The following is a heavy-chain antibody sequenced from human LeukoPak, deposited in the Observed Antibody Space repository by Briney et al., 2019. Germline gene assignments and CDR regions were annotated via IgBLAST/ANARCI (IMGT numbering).Heavy chain of an antibody. D-gene: IGHD1-1*01. J-gene: IGHJ4*02. Sequence: WIRQPPGKGLEWVGRIKSKTDGGTTDYAAPVKGRFTISRDDSKNTLYLQMNSLKTEDTAVYYCTTMESTDWTPIDYWGQGTLVTVSS. V-gene: IGHV3-15*01. CDR2: IKSKTDGGTT. CDR3: TTMESTDWTPIDY.